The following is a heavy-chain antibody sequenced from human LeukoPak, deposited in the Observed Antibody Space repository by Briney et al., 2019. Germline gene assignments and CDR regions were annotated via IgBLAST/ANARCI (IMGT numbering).Heavy chain of an antibody. V-gene: IGHV3-7*05. Sequence: GGSLRLSCAASGFTFSSYWMSWVRQAPGKGLEWVANIKQDGSEKVYVDSVKGRFAISRDNAKNSLFLQMDALRAEDTAVYYCARWSNRGWFDPWGQGTLVTVSS. D-gene: IGHD2/OR15-2a*01. CDR3: ARWSNRGWFDP. CDR2: IKQDGSEK. CDR1: GFTFSSYW. J-gene: IGHJ5*02.